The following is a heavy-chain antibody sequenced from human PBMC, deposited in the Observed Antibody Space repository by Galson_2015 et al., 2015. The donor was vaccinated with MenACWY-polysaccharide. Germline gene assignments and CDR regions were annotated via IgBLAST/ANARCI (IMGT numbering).Heavy chain of an antibody. CDR2: IYWDDDK. CDR1: GFSLSTSGVG. J-gene: IGHJ6*02. D-gene: IGHD3-10*01. V-gene: IGHV2-5*02. Sequence: PALVKPTQTLTLTCTFSGFSLSTSGVGVGWIRQPPGKALEWLALIYWDDDKRYSPSLKSRLTITKDTSKNQVVLTMTNMDPVDTATYYCAHSSMVRGVMYYGMDVWGQGTTVTVSS. CDR3: AHSSMVRGVMYYGMDV.